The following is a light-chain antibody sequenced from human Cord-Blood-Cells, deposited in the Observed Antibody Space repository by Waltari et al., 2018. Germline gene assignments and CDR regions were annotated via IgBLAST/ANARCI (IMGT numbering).Light chain of an antibody. J-gene: IGLJ1*01. CDR3: SSYTSSSTYV. V-gene: IGLV2-14*01. CDR2: DVS. Sequence: QSALTQPASVSGSPGQSITISCTGTSSDVGGYNYVSWYQQHPGKAPKLMMYDVSKRPSGVSKRFSGSKSGNTASLTISGLQAEDEADYYCSSYTSSSTYVFGTGTKVTVL. CDR1: SSDVGGYNY.